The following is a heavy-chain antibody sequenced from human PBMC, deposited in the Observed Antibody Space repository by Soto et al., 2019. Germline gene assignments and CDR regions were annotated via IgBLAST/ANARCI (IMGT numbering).Heavy chain of an antibody. CDR1: GYSISGGYY. CDR2: IYHTGNT. J-gene: IGHJ4*02. V-gene: IGHV4-38-2*01. D-gene: IGHD6-25*01. Sequence: PSETLSLTCAVSGYSISGGYYGGWIRQPPGKGLEWIGSIYHTGNTYYSPSLESRVTISVDTSKSHFSLRLTSVTAADTAVYYCESARIVAAGTIIDYRGQGPLVTVSS. CDR3: ESARIVAAGTIIDY.